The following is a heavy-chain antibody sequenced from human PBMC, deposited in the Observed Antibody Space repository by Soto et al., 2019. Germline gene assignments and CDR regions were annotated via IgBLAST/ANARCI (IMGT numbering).Heavy chain of an antibody. V-gene: IGHV1-18*01. CDR3: VVAAQPNYFDY. CDR1: GYTFTSYG. CDR2: ISAYNGNT. D-gene: IGHD2-15*01. J-gene: IGHJ4*02. Sequence: QVQLVQSGAEVKKPGASVKVSCKASGYTFTSYGISWVRQAPGQGLEWMGWISAYNGNTNYAQKLQGRVTMTTDTSTSTGYMELRRLRSDDTAVYYCVVAAQPNYFDYWGQGTLVTVSS.